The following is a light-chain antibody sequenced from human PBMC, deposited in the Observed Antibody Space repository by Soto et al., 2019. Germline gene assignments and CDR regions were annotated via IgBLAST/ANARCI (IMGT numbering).Light chain of an antibody. CDR3: QQYDILPIT. CDR2: DAS. V-gene: IGKV1-33*01. CDR1: QDINIY. Sequence: DIQMTQSPSSLSASVGDRVTITCQATQDINIYLNWYQQKPGKAPNLLIYDASNLEIGVPSRFSGSGSGTHFTFTISSLQTEDIGTYYCQQYDILPITFGLGTRPEIK. J-gene: IGKJ5*01.